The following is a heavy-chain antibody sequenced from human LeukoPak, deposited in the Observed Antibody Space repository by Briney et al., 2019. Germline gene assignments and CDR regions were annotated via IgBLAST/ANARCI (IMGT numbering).Heavy chain of an antibody. J-gene: IGHJ3*02. V-gene: IGHV5-51*01. CDR3: ARWVTADRGKKDAFDI. CDR2: IYPGDSDT. Sequence: GESLKISCTASGYSFTTYWIGWVRQLPGKGQEWMGIIYPGDSDTRYSPSFQGQVTISADKSINTAYLQWSSLKASDTAIYHCARWVTADRGKKDAFDIWGQGTMVTVSS. CDR1: GYSFTTYW. D-gene: IGHD2-21*02.